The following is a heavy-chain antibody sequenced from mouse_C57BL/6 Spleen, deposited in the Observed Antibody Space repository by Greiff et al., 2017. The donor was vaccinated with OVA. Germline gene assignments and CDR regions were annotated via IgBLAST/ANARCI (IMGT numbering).Heavy chain of an antibody. D-gene: IGHD3-1*01. CDR2: IDPSDSYT. V-gene: IGHV1-50*01. CDR1: GYTFTSYW. J-gene: IGHJ4*01. Sequence: QVQLKQPGAELVKPGASVKLSCKASGYTFTSYWMQWVKQRPGQGLEWIGEIDPSDSYTNYNQKFKGKATLTVDTSSSTAYMQLSSLTSEDSAVYYCARALLGGYYAMDYWGQGTSVTVSS. CDR3: ARALLGGYYAMDY.